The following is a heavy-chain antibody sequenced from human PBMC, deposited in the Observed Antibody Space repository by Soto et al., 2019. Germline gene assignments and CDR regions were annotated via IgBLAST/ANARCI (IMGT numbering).Heavy chain of an antibody. J-gene: IGHJ6*02. Sequence: SVKVSCKASGFTFTSSAVQWVRQALGQRLEWIGWIVVGSGNTNYAQKFQERVTITRDMSTSTAYMELSSLRSEDTAVYYCAADFPEGVATPVRDYGMDVWGQGTTVTVSS. CDR3: AADFPEGVATPVRDYGMDV. CDR2: IVVGSGNT. V-gene: IGHV1-58*01. CDR1: GFTFTSSA. D-gene: IGHD3-3*01.